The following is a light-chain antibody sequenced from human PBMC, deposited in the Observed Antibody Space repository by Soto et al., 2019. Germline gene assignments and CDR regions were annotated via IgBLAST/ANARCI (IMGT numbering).Light chain of an antibody. CDR1: QSITNY. V-gene: IGKV1-39*01. CDR3: QQSYKIPQT. Sequence: DIQMTQSPSSLSASVGDKVSITCRASQSITNYLNWYQQRPGKAPKLLIYYSSTLQSGVPSRFSGSRSGTDFTLTISNLQPEDFATYFCQQSYKIPQTFGQGTKVEIK. CDR2: YSS. J-gene: IGKJ1*01.